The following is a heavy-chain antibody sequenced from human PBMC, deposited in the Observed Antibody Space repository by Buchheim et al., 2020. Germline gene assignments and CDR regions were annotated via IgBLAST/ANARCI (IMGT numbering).Heavy chain of an antibody. CDR3: ARDRYIPVRGVIRHNWFDP. CDR1: GYTFTGYY. CDR2: INPNSGGT. Sequence: QVQLVQSGAEVKKPGASVKFSCKASGYTFTGYYMHWVRQAPGQGLEWMGWINPNSGGTHYAQKFQGWVTMTRATSLTTAHMELSRLRSDDTAVYYCARDRYIPVRGVIRHNWFDPWGQGTL. V-gene: IGHV1-2*04. D-gene: IGHD3-10*01. J-gene: IGHJ5*02.